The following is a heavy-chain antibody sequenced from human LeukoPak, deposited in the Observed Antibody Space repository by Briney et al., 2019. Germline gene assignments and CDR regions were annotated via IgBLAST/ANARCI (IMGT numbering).Heavy chain of an antibody. CDR1: GYTLTELS. J-gene: IGHJ6*02. D-gene: IGHD7-27*01. V-gene: IGHV1-24*01. Sequence: VKVSCXXXGYTLTELSMHWVRQAPGKGLEWMGGFDPDDGETVYAQKFQGGVTMTEDTSTDTAYMELSSLRSEDTAVYYCATATGGAWVHNGMDVWGQGTTVTVSS. CDR3: ATATGGAWVHNGMDV. CDR2: FDPDDGET.